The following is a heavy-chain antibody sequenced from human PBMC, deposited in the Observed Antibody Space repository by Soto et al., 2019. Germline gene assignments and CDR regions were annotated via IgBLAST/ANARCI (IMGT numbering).Heavy chain of an antibody. V-gene: IGHV4-59*01. Sequence: QVQLQESGPGLVKPLETVSLTCTVSGGSLIDDYWNWIRQPPGKGLEWIGYFYYSGSTNYNPSLKRRVTISVYRSKNQFSLKLSSVTAADTAVYYCARGNDWTSSTFDRWGHGTRVSVSS. CDR2: FYYSGST. CDR3: ARGNDWTSSTFDR. J-gene: IGHJ3*02. D-gene: IGHD2-21*01. CDR1: GGSLIDDY.